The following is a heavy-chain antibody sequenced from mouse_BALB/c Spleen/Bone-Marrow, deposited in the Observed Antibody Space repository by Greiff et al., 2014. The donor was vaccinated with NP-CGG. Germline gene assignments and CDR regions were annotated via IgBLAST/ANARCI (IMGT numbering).Heavy chain of an antibody. Sequence: QVQLQQSGAELVKPGASVELSCKTSGYTFTSYWIQWVKQGPGQGLGWIGEIFPGTGTTYYNEKFKGKATLTIDTSSSTAYMQLSSLTSEDSAVYFCAREGSRLRGYFDVWGAGTTVTVSS. CDR1: GYTFTSYW. J-gene: IGHJ1*01. D-gene: IGHD1-1*01. CDR2: IFPGTGTT. CDR3: AREGSRLRGYFDV. V-gene: IGHV1S132*01.